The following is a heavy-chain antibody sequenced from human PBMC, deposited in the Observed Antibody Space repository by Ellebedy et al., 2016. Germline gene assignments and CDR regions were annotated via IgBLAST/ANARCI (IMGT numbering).Heavy chain of an antibody. CDR2: IYYSGST. J-gene: IGHJ6*02. CDR1: GGSISSYY. CDR3: ARGNQRAGYYYGMDV. V-gene: IGHV4-59*01. D-gene: IGHD1-14*01. Sequence: SETLSLXXTVSGGSISSYYWSWIRQPPGKGLEWIGYIYYSGSTNYNPSLKSRVTISVDTSKNQFSLKLSSVTAADTAVYYCARGNQRAGYYYGMDVWGQGTTVTVSS.